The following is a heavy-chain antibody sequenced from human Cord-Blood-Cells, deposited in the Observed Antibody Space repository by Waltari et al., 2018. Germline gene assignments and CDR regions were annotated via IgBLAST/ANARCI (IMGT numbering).Heavy chain of an antibody. D-gene: IGHD2-2*01. CDR3: AGDCSSTSCYYFYY. Sequence: QVQLQESGPGLVKPSGTLSLTFPVSGCSLSSSNWWSWVRQPPGKGLEWIGEIYHSGSTQSNPSLKSRVTITVDQAQNQFYLELSAVTAADTAVYYCAGDCSSTSCYYFYYWGQGALVTVSS. J-gene: IGHJ4*02. V-gene: IGHV4-4*02. CDR2: IYHSGST. CDR1: GCSLSSSNW.